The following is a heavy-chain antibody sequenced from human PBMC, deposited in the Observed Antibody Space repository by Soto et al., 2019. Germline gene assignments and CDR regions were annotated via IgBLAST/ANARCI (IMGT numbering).Heavy chain of an antibody. Sequence: EVQLVESGGGLVQPGGSLRLSCVPSGFTVSSDYMSWVRQSPGKGLEWVSVISSIYEGGGTYYTDSVRGRFTISRDNSKNTLLLQMNSLRVEDTAMYYGARHDDLDPWGQGTVVTVSP. CDR3: ARHDDLDP. CDR2: ISSIYEGGGT. CDR1: GFTVSSDY. J-gene: IGHJ5*02. D-gene: IGHD1-1*01. V-gene: IGHV3-66*04.